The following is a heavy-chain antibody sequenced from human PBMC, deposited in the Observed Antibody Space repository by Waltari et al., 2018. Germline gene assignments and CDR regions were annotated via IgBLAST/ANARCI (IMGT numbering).Heavy chain of an antibody. CDR3: ATLDFWSGLGGY. Sequence: QVQLQQWGAGLFKPSETLSLTCAVYGGSFSGSSLSWIRQHPGKGLEWIGEINQSGSTNYNPSLKSRVTISVDTSKNQFSLKLSSVTAADTAVYYCATLDFWSGLGGYWGQGTLVTVSS. D-gene: IGHD3-3*01. J-gene: IGHJ4*02. CDR2: INQSGST. CDR1: GGSFSGSS. V-gene: IGHV4-34*01.